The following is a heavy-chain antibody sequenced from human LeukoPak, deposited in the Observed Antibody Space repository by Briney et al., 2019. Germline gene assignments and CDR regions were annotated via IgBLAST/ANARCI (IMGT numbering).Heavy chain of an antibody. V-gene: IGHV4-34*01. J-gene: IGHJ5*02. D-gene: IGHD2-15*01. CDR2: INHSGST. CDR1: GGSFSGYY. CDR3: ARGKVVVAATLKWFDP. Sequence: SETLSLTCAGYGGSFSGYYWSWIRQPPGKGLEWIGEINHSGSTNYNPSLKSRVTISVDTSKNQFSLKLSSVTAADTAVYYCARGKVVVAATLKWFDPWGQGTLVTVSS.